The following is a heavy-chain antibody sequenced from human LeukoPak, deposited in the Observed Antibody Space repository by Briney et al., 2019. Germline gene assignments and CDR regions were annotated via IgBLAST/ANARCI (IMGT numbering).Heavy chain of an antibody. CDR2: IIPIFGTA. V-gene: IGHV1-69*13. J-gene: IGHJ4*02. CDR1: GGTFSSYA. CDR3: ATFLYNSGTATSFDY. D-gene: IGHD5-18*01. Sequence: GASVKVSCKASGGTFSSYAISWVRQAPGQGLEWMGGIIPIFGTANYAQKFQGRVTITADESTSTAYMELSSLRSEDTAVYYCATFLYNSGTATSFDYWGQGTLVTVSS.